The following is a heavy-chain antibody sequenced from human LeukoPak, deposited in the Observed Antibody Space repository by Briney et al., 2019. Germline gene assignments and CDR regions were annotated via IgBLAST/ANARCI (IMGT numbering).Heavy chain of an antibody. CDR1: GGSISSYY. CDR3: ARHMKYYDSSTGFDI. CDR2: IYTSGST. V-gene: IGHV4-4*09. J-gene: IGHJ3*02. Sequence: PSETLSLTCTVSGGSISSYYWSWIRQPPGKGPEWIGYIYTSGSTKYNPSLKIRVTISVDTSKSQFSLNLSSVTAADTAVYYCARHMKYYDSSTGFDIWGRGTMVTVSS. D-gene: IGHD3-22*01.